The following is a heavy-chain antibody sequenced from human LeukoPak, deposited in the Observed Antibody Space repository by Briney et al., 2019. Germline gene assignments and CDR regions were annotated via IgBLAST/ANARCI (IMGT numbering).Heavy chain of an antibody. CDR3: ARDGVSLWFGELFDY. CDR1: GFTFSSYW. J-gene: IGHJ4*02. V-gene: IGHV3-7*03. CDR2: IKQDGSEK. Sequence: GGSLRLSCSASGFTFSSYWMSWVRQAPGKGLEWVPNIKQDGSEKNYVDSVKGRFTISRDNAKNSLYLQMNSLRAEDTAVYYCARDGVSLWFGELFDYWGQGTLVTVSS. D-gene: IGHD3-10*01.